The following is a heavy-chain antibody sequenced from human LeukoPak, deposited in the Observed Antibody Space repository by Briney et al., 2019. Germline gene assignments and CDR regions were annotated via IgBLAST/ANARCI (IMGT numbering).Heavy chain of an antibody. J-gene: IGHJ4*02. V-gene: IGHV3-30*18. CDR1: GCTFSSYG. CDR3: AKAMYADYDSSDL. D-gene: IGHD3-22*01. Sequence: GRSLRLSCAASGCTFSSYGMPWVRQAPGKGLEWVAVISRDGSNKYYADSVKGRLTISRDNSKNTLYLQMNSLRGEDTAVYYCAKAMYADYDSSDLWGQGTLVTVSS. CDR2: ISRDGSNK.